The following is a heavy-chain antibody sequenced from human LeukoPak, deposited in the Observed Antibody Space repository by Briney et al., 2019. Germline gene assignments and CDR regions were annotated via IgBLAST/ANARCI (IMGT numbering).Heavy chain of an antibody. CDR3: ARDSIQLWLRPFDY. V-gene: IGHV3-21*01. CDR1: GFTFSSYS. CDR2: ISSSSSYI. Sequence: PGGSLRLSCAASGFTFSSYSMNWVRQAPGKGLEWVSSISSSSSYIYYADSVKGRFTISRDNAKNSLYLQMNSLRAEDTAVYYCARDSIQLWLRPFDYWGQGTLVTVSS. J-gene: IGHJ4*02. D-gene: IGHD5-18*01.